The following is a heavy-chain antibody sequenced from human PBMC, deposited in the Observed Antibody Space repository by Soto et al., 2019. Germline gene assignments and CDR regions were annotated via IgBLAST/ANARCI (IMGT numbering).Heavy chain of an antibody. V-gene: IGHV1-2*02. D-gene: IGHD6-13*01. CDR3: ARGIFPQIAAAGNDY. CDR2: INPSSGGT. Sequence: QVQLVQSGAEVKKPGASVKVSCKASGYTFTGYYMHWVRQAPGQGLEWMGWINPSSGGTNYAQKFHGRVTMTRDTSISTAYMELSRLRSDDTSVYYCARGIFPQIAAAGNDYWGQGTLVTVSS. J-gene: IGHJ4*02. CDR1: GYTFTGYY.